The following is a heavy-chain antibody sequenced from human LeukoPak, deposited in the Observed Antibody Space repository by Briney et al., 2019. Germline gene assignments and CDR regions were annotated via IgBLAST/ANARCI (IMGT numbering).Heavy chain of an antibody. CDR1: GFTVSSNY. J-gene: IGHJ4*02. CDR2: IYSGGST. Sequence: GGSLRLSCADSGFTVSSNYMSWVRQAPGKGLEWVSVIYSGGSTYYADSVKGRFTISRDNSKNTLYLQMNSLRAEDTAVYYCARVGQQWEPLDYWGQGTLVTVSS. CDR3: ARVGQQWEPLDY. D-gene: IGHD6-19*01. V-gene: IGHV3-66*01.